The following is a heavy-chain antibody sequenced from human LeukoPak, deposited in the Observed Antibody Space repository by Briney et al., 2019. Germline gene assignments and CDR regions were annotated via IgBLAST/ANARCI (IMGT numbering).Heavy chain of an antibody. CDR2: TYYKSKWYN. J-gene: IGHJ4*02. D-gene: IGHD5-12*01. CDR3: ARDLSRGYSGYDSLVHFDY. CDR1: GDSVSSNSAA. Sequence: SQTLSLTCAISGDSVSSNSAAWNWIRQTPSRGLEWLGRTYYKSKWYNDYAVSVKSRITINPDTSKNQFSLQLNSVTSEDTAVYYCARDLSRGYSGYDSLVHFDYWGQGTLVTVSS. V-gene: IGHV6-1*01.